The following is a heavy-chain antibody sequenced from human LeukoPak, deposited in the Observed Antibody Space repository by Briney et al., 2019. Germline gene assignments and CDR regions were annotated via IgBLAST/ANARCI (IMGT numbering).Heavy chain of an antibody. V-gene: IGHV3-74*01. J-gene: IGHJ4*02. CDR1: GFTFSSYS. D-gene: IGHD1-26*01. Sequence: GGSLRLSCAASGFTFSSYSMNRVRQAPGRGLEWVSRINGDESSTNYADSVKGRFTISRDNAKDTLYLHMNSLTAEDTAVYYCARGAKWAYYFDYWGQGTLVTVSA. CDR2: INGDESST. CDR3: ARGAKWAYYFDY.